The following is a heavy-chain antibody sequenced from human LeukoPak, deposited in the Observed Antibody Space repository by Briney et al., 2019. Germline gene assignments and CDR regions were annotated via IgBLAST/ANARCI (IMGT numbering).Heavy chain of an antibody. D-gene: IGHD2-2*01. V-gene: IGHV1-69*06. CDR3: ARDKKDIVVVPAATRSIYYYYYGMDV. CDR2: IIPIFGTA. Sequence: SVKVSCKASGGTFSSYAISWVRQAPGQGLEWIGGIIPIFGTANYAQKFQGRVTITADKSTSTAYMELSSLRSEDTAVYYCARDKKDIVVVPAATRSIYYYYYGMDVWGKGTTVTVSS. CDR1: GGTFSSYA. J-gene: IGHJ6*04.